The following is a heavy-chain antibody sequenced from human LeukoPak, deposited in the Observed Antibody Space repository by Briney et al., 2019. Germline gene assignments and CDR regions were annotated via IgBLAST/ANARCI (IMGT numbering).Heavy chain of an antibody. CDR3: ARGDRNYYDSSGYYYVWFDP. CDR2: IYYSGST. D-gene: IGHD3-22*01. V-gene: IGHV4-59*01. CDR1: GGSISSYY. Sequence: SETLSLTCTVSGGSISSYYWSWIRQPPGKGLEWIGYIYYSGSTNYNPSLKSRVTISVDTPKNQFSLELSSVTAADTAVYYCARGDRNYYDSSGYYYVWFDPWGQGTLVTVSS. J-gene: IGHJ5*02.